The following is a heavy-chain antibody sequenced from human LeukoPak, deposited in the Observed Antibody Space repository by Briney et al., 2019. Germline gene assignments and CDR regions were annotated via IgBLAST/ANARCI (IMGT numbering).Heavy chain of an antibody. CDR3: ARELDGGYCSSTSCYIV. V-gene: IGHV1-2*02. J-gene: IGHJ4*02. Sequence: ASMKVSCKASGYTFTGYYMHWVRQAPGQGLEWMGWINPNSGGTNYAQKFQGKVTMTRDTSISTAYMELSRLRSDDTAVYYCARELDGGYCSSTSCYIVWGQGTLVTVSS. CDR2: INPNSGGT. CDR1: GYTFTGYY. D-gene: IGHD2-2*02.